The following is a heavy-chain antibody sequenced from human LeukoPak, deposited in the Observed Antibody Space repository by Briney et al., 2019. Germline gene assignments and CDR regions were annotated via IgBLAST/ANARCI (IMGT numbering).Heavy chain of an antibody. J-gene: IGHJ1*01. Sequence: SETLSLTCAVYGGSFRGYYWVWIRQPPGKGPEWIGEINYSGETTYIPSLKSRIRIAADPSKNQFSLRLSSVTAADTAVYYCARGGRDTSALFRTGEFFQWWGQGTPVIVSS. D-gene: IGHD3-3*01. CDR3: ARGGRDTSALFRTGEFFQW. CDR2: INYSGET. V-gene: IGHV4-34*01. CDR1: GGSFRGYY.